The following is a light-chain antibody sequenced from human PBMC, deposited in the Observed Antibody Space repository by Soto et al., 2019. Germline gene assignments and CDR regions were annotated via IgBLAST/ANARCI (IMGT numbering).Light chain of an antibody. CDR2: GAS. V-gene: IGKV1-9*01. CDR3: QQLNSDWYA. CDR1: QSISTY. J-gene: IGKJ2*01. Sequence: DIQLTQSPSFLSASVGDRVTITCRASQSISTYLAWYLQRPGKAPKLLIYGASTLQSGVPSRFTGSGSGTEFTLTLSSMQPEDFGTYYCQQLNSDWYAFGQGTKLDIK.